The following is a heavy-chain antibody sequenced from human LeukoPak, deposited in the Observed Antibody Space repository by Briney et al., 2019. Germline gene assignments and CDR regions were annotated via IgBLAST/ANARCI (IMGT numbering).Heavy chain of an antibody. D-gene: IGHD6-6*01. CDR1: GFTFSSYW. Sequence: GGSLRLSCAASGFTFSSYWMSWVRQAPGKGLEWVANIKQDGSEKYYVDSVKGRFTISRDNAKNSLYLQMNSLRAEDTAVYYCARHYSSSPWAYYCGMDVWGQGTTVTVSS. V-gene: IGHV3-7*01. CDR2: IKQDGSEK. CDR3: ARHYSSSPWAYYCGMDV. J-gene: IGHJ6*02.